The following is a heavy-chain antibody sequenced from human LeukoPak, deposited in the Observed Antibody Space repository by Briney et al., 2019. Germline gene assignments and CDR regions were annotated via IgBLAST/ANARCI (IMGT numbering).Heavy chain of an antibody. D-gene: IGHD6-6*01. Sequence: SQTLSLTCTVSGGSISSGGYYWSWIRQHPGKGLEWIGYIYYSGSTYYNPSLKSRITISVDTSKNQFSLKLSSVTAADTAVYYCARGSWSSSIDYWGQGTLVTVSS. CDR2: IYYSGST. CDR3: ARGSWSSSIDY. V-gene: IGHV4-30-4*08. J-gene: IGHJ4*02. CDR1: GGSISSGGYY.